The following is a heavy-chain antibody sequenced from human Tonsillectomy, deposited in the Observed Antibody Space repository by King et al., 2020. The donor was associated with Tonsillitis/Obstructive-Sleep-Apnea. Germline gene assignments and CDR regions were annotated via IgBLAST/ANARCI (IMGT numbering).Heavy chain of an antibody. CDR3: ARVSDAVAGTRAFDYFDI. J-gene: IGHJ3*02. CDR2: ISSNGGST. CDR1: GFTFSSYA. Sequence: VKLVESGGGLVQPGGSLRLSCAASGFTFSSYAMHWVRQAPGKGLEYVSAISSNGGSTYYANSVKGRFTISRDNSKNTLYLQMGSLRAEDMAVYYCARVSDAVAGTRAFDYFDIWGQGTMVTVSS. V-gene: IGHV3-64*01. D-gene: IGHD6-19*01.